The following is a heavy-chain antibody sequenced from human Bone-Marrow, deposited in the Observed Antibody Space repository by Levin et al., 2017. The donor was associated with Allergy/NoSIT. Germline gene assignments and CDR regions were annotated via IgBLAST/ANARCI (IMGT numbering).Heavy chain of an antibody. CDR1: GGSISSGGYS. Sequence: SQTLSLTCAVSGGSISSGGYSWSWIRQPPGKGLEWIGYIYHSGSTYYNPSLKSRVTISVDRSKNQFSLKLSSVTAADTAVYYCARGHPHPATVTPGYFDYWGQGTLVTVSS. D-gene: IGHD4-17*01. J-gene: IGHJ4*02. CDR2: IYHSGST. V-gene: IGHV4-30-2*01. CDR3: ARGHPHPATVTPGYFDY.